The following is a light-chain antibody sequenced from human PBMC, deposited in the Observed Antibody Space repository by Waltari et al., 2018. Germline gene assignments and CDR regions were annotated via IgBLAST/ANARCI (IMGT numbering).Light chain of an antibody. J-gene: IGKJ5*01. Sequence: DIQLTQSPSSLSASVGDRVNITCRASQYISSYLNWYRQKPGKAPNLLTYDASSLQSGVPSRFSGSGSGTDFTLTISSLEPEDFAVYYCQQRSNWPPITFGQGTRLEIK. CDR2: DAS. CDR3: QQRSNWPPIT. V-gene: IGKV1-39*01. CDR1: QYISSY.